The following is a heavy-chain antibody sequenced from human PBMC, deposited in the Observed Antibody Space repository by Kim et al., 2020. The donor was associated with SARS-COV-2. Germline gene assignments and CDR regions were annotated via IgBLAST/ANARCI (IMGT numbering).Heavy chain of an antibody. J-gene: IGHJ5*02. CDR3: ARGITMIVVVISNWFDP. D-gene: IGHD3-22*01. CDR1: GFTFSSYA. Sequence: GGSLRLSCAASGFTFSSYAMSWVRQAPGKGLEWVSAISGSGGSTYYADSVKGRFTISRDNSKNTLYLQMNSLRAEDTAVYYCARGITMIVVVISNWFDPWGQGTLVTVSS. V-gene: IGHV3-23*01. CDR2: ISGSGGST.